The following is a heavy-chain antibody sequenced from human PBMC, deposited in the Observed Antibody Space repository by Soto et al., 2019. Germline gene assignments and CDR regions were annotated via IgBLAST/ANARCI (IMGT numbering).Heavy chain of an antibody. CDR3: ARNSWYSSSWYYFDY. V-gene: IGHV1-3*01. CDR1: GYTFTSYA. Sequence: ASVKVSCKASGYTFTSYAMHWVRQAPGQRLEWMGWINAGNGNTKYSQKFQGRVTITRDTSASTAYVELSSLRSEDTAVYYCARNSWYSSSWYYFDYWGQGTLVTVSS. CDR2: INAGNGNT. D-gene: IGHD6-13*01. J-gene: IGHJ4*02.